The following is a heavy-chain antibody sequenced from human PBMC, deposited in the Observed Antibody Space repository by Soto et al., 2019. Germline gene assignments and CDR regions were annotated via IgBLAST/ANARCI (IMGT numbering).Heavy chain of an antibody. V-gene: IGHV3-30*03. CDR3: ARVSIAVAGIAYYFDY. CDR1: GFTFSNYG. Sequence: GGSLRLSCAASGFTFSNYGMHWVRQAPGKGLEWVAIISYDVDIKYYADSVKGRFTISRDNSKNTLYLQMNSLRPEDTAVYYCARVSIAVAGIAYYFDYWGQGTLVTVSS. J-gene: IGHJ4*02. CDR2: ISYDVDIK. D-gene: IGHD6-19*01.